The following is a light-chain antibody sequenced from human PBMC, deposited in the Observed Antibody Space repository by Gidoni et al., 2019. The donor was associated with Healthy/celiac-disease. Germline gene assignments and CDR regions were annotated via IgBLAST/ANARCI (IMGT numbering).Light chain of an antibody. J-gene: IGKJ1*01. CDR1: QSVSSSY. CDR3: QQYGSSPWT. V-gene: IGKV3-20*01. Sequence: EIVLTQSPGTLSLSPGERATLSCRASQSVSSSYLAWYQQKPGQGPRLLIHGATSRAHGMPERVRGSGSGTDFTLTISRLEPEDFAVYYCQQYGSSPWTFGQGTKVEIK. CDR2: GAT.